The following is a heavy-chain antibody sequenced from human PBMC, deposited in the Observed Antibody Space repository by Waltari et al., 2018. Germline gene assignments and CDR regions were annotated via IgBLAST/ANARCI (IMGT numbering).Heavy chain of an antibody. CDR3: AREGGWDGMDV. D-gene: IGHD1-26*01. V-gene: IGHV4-61*02. J-gene: IGHJ6*02. Sequence: QVQLQESGPGLVKPSQTLSLTCTVSGGSISSGSYYWSWIRRPAGKGLEGIGSIYTRGCTIYDPSLTRRDTLAVDRSRKQASVKLSSGTAADTAVYYWAREGGWDGMDVWGQGTTVTV. CDR1: GGSISSGSYY. CDR2: IYTRGCT.